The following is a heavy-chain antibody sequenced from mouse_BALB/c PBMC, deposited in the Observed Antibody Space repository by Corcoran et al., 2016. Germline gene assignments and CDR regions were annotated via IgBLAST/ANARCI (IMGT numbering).Heavy chain of an antibody. J-gene: IGHJ3*01. D-gene: IGHD1-1*01. Sequence: DVQLQESGPGLVKPSQSRSLTCSVTGYSITSGFYWNWIRQFPGNKLEWMGYIGYDGSDNYNPSLKNRISITRDASKNQFFLKLNSVTTEDTATYYCAREVYYGSSYCFAYWGQGTLVTVSA. V-gene: IGHV3-6*02. CDR1: GYSITSGFY. CDR2: IGYDGSD. CDR3: AREVYYGSSYCFAY.